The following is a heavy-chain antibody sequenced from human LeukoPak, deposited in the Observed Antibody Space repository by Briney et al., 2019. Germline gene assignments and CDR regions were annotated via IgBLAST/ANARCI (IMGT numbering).Heavy chain of an antibody. V-gene: IGHV4-4*07. CDR2: VSTSGIT. J-gene: IGHJ4*02. D-gene: IGHD3-22*01. CDR3: ARATYDSSDYFYPYFDY. Sequence: PSETLSLTCTVSGASISTYYWTWIRPPAGKGMEWNGRVSTSGITKYNPSLKSRVIMSVDTSKNQFSLNLTSVTAADTAVYYCARATYDSSDYFYPYFDYWGQGTLVTVSS. CDR1: GASISTYY.